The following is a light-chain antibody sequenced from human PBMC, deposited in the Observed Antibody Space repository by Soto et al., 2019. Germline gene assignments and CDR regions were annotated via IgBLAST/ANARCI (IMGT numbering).Light chain of an antibody. CDR3: RSYTSRKTLV. Sequence: QSALTQPASVSGSPGQSIAISCTGTSSDVGGYNYVSWYQQHPGKAPKLMIYDVSNRPSGVSDRFSGSKSGNTASLTISGLPAEEEAYYYCRSYTSRKTLVFGGGTKLTVL. CDR2: DVS. CDR1: SSDVGGYNY. J-gene: IGLJ2*01. V-gene: IGLV2-14*03.